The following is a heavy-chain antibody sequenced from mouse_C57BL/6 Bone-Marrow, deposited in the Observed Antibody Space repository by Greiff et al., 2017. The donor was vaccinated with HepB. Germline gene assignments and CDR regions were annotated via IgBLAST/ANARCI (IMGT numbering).Heavy chain of an antibody. CDR2: ISNGGGST. Sequence: EVQWVESGGGLVQPGGSLKLSCAASGFTFSDYYMYWVRQTPEKRLEWVAYISNGGGSTYYPDTVKGRFTISRDNAKNTLYLQMSRLKSEDTAMYYCARHAYYSNYDAMDYWGQGTSVTVSS. CDR3: ARHAYYSNYDAMDY. CDR1: GFTFSDYY. V-gene: IGHV5-12*01. D-gene: IGHD2-5*01. J-gene: IGHJ4*01.